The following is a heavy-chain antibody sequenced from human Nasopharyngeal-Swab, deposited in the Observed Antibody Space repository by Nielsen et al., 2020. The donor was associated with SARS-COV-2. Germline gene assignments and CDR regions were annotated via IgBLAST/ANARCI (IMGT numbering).Heavy chain of an antibody. D-gene: IGHD3-9*01. CDR1: GFTFSSYA. CDR2: ISGSGDST. V-gene: IGHV3-23*01. J-gene: IGHJ3*02. CDR3: AKDPNDLTYYDILTGRDNAFDI. Sequence: GGSLRLSCAASGFTFSSYAMSWVRQAPGKGLEWVSAISGSGDSTYYADSVKGRFTISRDNSKNTLYLQMNSLRAEDTAVYYCAKDPNDLTYYDILTGRDNAFDIWGQGTMVTVSS.